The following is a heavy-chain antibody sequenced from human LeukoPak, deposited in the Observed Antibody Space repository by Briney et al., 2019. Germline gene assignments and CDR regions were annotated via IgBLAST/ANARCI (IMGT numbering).Heavy chain of an antibody. D-gene: IGHD1-1*01. V-gene: IGHV3-21*01. CDR1: GFTFSSYS. CDR2: ISSSSSYI. Sequence: PGGSLRLSCAASGFTFSSYSMNWARQAPGKGLEWVSSISSSSSYIYYADSVKGRFTISRDNAKNSLYLQMNSLRAEDTAVYYCARDPGGTLGFDYWGQGTLVTVSS. J-gene: IGHJ4*02. CDR3: ARDPGGTLGFDY.